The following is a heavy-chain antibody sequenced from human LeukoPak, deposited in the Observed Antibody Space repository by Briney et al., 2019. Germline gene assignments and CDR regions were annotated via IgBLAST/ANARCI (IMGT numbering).Heavy chain of an antibody. V-gene: IGHV3-21*03. Sequence: GGSLRLSCAASGFTFSSYNMNWVRQAPGKGLEWVSSITSSSNYICYADSVKGRFTISRDNAKNSLYLQMNSLRAEDTTVYYCARDCWDYGSGSYCGIDYWGQGTLVTVSS. CDR3: ARDCWDYGSGSYCGIDY. J-gene: IGHJ4*02. CDR2: ITSSSNYI. CDR1: GFTFSSYN. D-gene: IGHD3-10*01.